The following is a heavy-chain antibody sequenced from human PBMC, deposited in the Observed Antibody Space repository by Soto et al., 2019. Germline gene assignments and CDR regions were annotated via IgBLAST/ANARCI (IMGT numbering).Heavy chain of an antibody. D-gene: IGHD1-1*01. CDR3: AREPATATPVGVDF. Sequence: XSVKVSCKASVYTFSYYYIHWVRQAPGQGLEWMGWINPNSGGTKYAPKFQGGVTMTRDTSTTTAYMELSRLRSGDTAVYYCAREPATATPVGVDFWGQGTLVTVSS. J-gene: IGHJ4*02. V-gene: IGHV1-2*02. CDR2: INPNSGGT. CDR1: VYTFSYYY.